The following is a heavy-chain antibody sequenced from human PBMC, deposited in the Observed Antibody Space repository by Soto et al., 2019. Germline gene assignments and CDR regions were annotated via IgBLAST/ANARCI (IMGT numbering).Heavy chain of an antibody. V-gene: IGHV4-30-2*01. J-gene: IGHJ4*02. CDR1: GGSISSGGYS. D-gene: IGHD5-12*01. CDR2: IYHSGST. CDR3: ARERYSGYGFFDY. Sequence: SETLSLTCAVSGGSISSGGYSWSWIRQPPGKGLEWIGYIYHSGSTYYNPSLKSRVTISVDRSKNQFSLKLSSVTAADTAGYYCARERYSGYGFFDYWGQGTLVTVSS.